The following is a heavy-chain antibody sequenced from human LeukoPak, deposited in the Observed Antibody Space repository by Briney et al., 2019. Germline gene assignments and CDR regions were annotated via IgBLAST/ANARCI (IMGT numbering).Heavy chain of an antibody. CDR2: INAGNGNT. D-gene: IGHD1-26*01. Sequence: ASVKVSCKASGYTFTNYLIQWVRQAPGQRLEWMGWINAGNGNTKYSQKFQGRVTITSDTSASTAYMELSSLRSEDTAVYYCAKPLSEWEPSHWGQGTLVTVSS. CDR1: GYTFTNYL. CDR3: AKPLSEWEPSH. V-gene: IGHV1-3*01. J-gene: IGHJ4*02.